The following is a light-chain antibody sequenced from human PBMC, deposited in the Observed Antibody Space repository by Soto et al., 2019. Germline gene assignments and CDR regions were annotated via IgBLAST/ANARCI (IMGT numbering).Light chain of an antibody. CDR3: QQYNSYWT. V-gene: IGKV1-5*01. CDR1: QSISSW. J-gene: IGKJ1*01. CDR2: DAS. Sequence: DIQMTQSPSTLSASVGDSVTITCRASQSISSWAAWDQQKPGQAPKLLIYDASSMESGVPSRFSGSGSGTEFSLTGSSRQPDDFATYSGQQYNSYWTFGQGTKVEIK.